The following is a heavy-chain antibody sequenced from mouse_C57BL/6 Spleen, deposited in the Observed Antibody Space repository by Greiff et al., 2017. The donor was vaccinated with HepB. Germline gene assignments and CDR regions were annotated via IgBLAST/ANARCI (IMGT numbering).Heavy chain of an antibody. CDR2: IYPGDGDT. D-gene: IGHD2-5*01. CDR3: ARAYYSNYGGAWFAY. CDR1: GYAFSSSW. Sequence: VQLQQSGPELVKPGASVKISCKASGYAFSSSWMNWVKQRPGKGLEWIGRIYPGDGDTNYNGKFKGKATLTADKSSSTAYMQLSSLTSEDSAVYFCARAYYSNYGGAWFAYWGQGTLVTVSA. V-gene: IGHV1-82*01. J-gene: IGHJ3*01.